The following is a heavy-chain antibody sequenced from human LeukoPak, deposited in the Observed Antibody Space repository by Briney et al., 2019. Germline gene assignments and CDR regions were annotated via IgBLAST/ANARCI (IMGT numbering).Heavy chain of an antibody. CDR1: GYTFTKYG. D-gene: IGHD2-2*03. V-gene: IGHV1-69*13. CDR2: IIPIFGKP. CDR3: ARDPSDSYGSF. Sequence: SVKVSCKASGYTFTKYGITWVRQAPGQGLEWMGGIIPIFGKPNYAQKFRDRVTLTADESTSTGYMELSSLRSEDTAVYYCARDPSDSYGSFWGQGTLVTVSS. J-gene: IGHJ4*02.